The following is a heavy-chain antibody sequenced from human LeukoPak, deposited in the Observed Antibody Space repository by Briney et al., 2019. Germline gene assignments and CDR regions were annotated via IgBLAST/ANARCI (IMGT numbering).Heavy chain of an antibody. V-gene: IGHV3-49*04. CDR1: GFNFGDYA. CDR3: ARARGGYTSGIDY. D-gene: IGHD6-19*01. J-gene: IGHJ4*02. Sequence: SLRLSRIGSGFNFGDYAMTGVRQAPGKGREWVGFVRSKSCGAPTGSVASVKGRFSISRDASKNIAYLQMNSLKAEDTAIYYCARARGGYTSGIDYWGQGTLVTVSS. CDR2: VRSKSCGAPT.